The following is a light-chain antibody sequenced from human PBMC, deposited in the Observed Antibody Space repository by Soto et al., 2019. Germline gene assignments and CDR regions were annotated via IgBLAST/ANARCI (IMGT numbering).Light chain of an antibody. CDR3: QQYGSSLRT. Sequence: EIVLTQSPGTLSLSPGERATLSCRASQSVSSSYLAWYQQKPGQAPRLLIYGASSRATGIPDRFRGSGSGTEFTLTVSRVEPEDVAVNYCQQYGSSLRTFGQGNNVEI. J-gene: IGKJ1*01. CDR2: GAS. CDR1: QSVSSSY. V-gene: IGKV3-20*01.